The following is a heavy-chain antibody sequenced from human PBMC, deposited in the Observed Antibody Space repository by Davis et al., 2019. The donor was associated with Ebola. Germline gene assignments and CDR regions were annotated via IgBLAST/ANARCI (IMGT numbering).Heavy chain of an antibody. CDR1: GFTFSSYW. D-gene: IGHD6-19*01. Sequence: GESLKISCAASGFTFSSYWMHWVRQAPGKGLVWVSRINSDGSSTSYADSVKGRFTISRDNAKNSLYLQMNSLRVEDTAVYFCVRGYGWCSPWGQGSLVTVSS. CDR2: INSDGSST. V-gene: IGHV3-74*01. CDR3: VRGYGWCSP. J-gene: IGHJ5*02.